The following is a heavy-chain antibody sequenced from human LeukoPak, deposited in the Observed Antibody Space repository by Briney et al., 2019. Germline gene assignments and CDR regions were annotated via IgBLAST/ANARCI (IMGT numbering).Heavy chain of an antibody. D-gene: IGHD6-19*01. CDR2: INAGNGNT. CDR3: AREAVAGTRGAWFDP. Sequence: ASVKVSCKASGYTFTIYAMHWVRQAPGQRLEWMGWINAGNGNTKYSQKFQGRVTITRDTSASTAYMELSSLRSEDTAVYYCAREAVAGTRGAWFDPWGQGTLVTVSS. V-gene: IGHV1-3*01. J-gene: IGHJ5*02. CDR1: GYTFTIYA.